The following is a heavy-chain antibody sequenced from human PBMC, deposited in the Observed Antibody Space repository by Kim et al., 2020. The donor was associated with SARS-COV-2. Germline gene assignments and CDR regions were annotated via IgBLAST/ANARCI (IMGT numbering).Heavy chain of an antibody. CDR2: ISYDGSNK. CDR1: GFTFSSYA. J-gene: IGHJ6*02. CDR3: ARDNGGRYYYGSGSYSLYGMDV. V-gene: IGHV3-30*04. Sequence: GGSLRLSCAASGFTFSSYAMHWVRQAPGKGLEWVAVISYDGSNKYYADSVKGRFTISRDNSKNTLYLQMNSLRAEDTAVYYCARDNGGRYYYGSGSYSLYGMDVWGQGTTVTVSS. D-gene: IGHD3-10*01.